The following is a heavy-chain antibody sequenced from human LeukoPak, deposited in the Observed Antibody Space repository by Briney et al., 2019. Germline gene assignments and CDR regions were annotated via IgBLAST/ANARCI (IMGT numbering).Heavy chain of an antibody. V-gene: IGHV1-69*04. J-gene: IGHJ4*02. CDR3: ARGPPSGSPDY. Sequence: ASVKVSCKASGGTFSSYAISWVRQAPGRGLEWMGRIIPILGIANYAQKFQGRVTITADKSTSTAYMELSSLRSEDTAVYYCARGPPSGSPDYWGQGTLVTVSS. CDR2: IIPILGIA. D-gene: IGHD3-22*01. CDR1: GGTFSSYA.